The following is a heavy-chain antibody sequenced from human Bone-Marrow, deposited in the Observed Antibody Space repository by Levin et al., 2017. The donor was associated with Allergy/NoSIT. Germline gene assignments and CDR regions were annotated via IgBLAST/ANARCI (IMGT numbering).Heavy chain of an antibody. J-gene: IGHJ4*02. CDR3: ASSALFGTLDS. D-gene: IGHD3-3*01. CDR1: GASISSSNS. Sequence: SQTLSLTCAVSGASISSSNSWNWVRQPPGMGLEWIGEIYHDGGARYNVSLRSRATISVDTSKNTFSLKLTSVTAADTAVYYCASSALFGTLDSWGLGTLVTVSS. CDR2: IYHDGGA. V-gene: IGHV4-4*02.